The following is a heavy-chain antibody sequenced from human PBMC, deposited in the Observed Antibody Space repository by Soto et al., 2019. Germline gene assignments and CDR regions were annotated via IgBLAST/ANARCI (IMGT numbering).Heavy chain of an antibody. D-gene: IGHD2-21*02. CDR1: GFTFSNAW. CDR2: IKSKTDGGTT. CDR3: TTDDCGGDCYYYYYGMDV. J-gene: IGHJ6*02. V-gene: IGHV3-15*01. Sequence: GSLRRSCAASGFTFSNAWMSWVRQAPGKGLEWVGRIKSKTDGGTTDYAAPVKGRFTISRDDSKNTLYLQMNSLKTEDTAVYYCTTDDCGGDCYYYYYGMDVWGQGTTVTVSS.